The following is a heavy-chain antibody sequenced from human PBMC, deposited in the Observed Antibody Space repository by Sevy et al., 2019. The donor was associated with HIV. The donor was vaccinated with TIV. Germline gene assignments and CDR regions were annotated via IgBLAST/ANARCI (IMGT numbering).Heavy chain of an antibody. V-gene: IGHV3-15*01. J-gene: IGHJ4*02. CDR2: IKGKIYDGTI. CDR3: TTASWSQEDCYNY. Sequence: GGSLRLSCAASGFTFSNAWMSWVRQAPGKGLEWVGRIKGKIYDGTIDYAAPVKGRFSISRDDSKNTLYLQMNSLKTEETAVYYCTTASWSQEDCYNYWGQGTLVTVSS. D-gene: IGHD2-21*02. CDR1: GFTFSNAW.